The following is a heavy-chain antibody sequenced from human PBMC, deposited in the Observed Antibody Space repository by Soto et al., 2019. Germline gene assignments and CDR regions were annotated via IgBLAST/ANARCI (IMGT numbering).Heavy chain of an antibody. CDR2: SRAKSNGYTT. CDR3: VGESFYRLEY. J-gene: IGHJ4*02. CDR1: GFTFSDFH. V-gene: IGHV3-72*01. Sequence: EVQLVESGGGLVQPGGSLRLSCAASGFTFSDFHMNWVRQAPGKGLEWVGRSRAKSNGYTTEYAASVKGRFTVSRDDSKNTLFLQMNSLNIGDAAVYYCVGESFYRLEYWGQGSLVTVSS. D-gene: IGHD3-16*01.